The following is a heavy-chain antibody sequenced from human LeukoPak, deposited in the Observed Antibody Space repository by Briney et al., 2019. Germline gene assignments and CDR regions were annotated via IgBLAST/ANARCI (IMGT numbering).Heavy chain of an antibody. D-gene: IGHD3-10*01. J-gene: IGHJ4*02. CDR2: IKQDGSEK. V-gene: IGHV3-7*03. CDR1: GFTFSSYW. CDR3: ARGGELLWFGESFWGY. Sequence: PGGSLRLSCAASGFTFSSYWMSWVRQAPGKGLEWVANIKQDGSEKYYVDSVKGRFTISRGNAKNSLYLQMNSLRAEDTAVYYWARGGELLWFGESFWGYWGQGTLVTVSS.